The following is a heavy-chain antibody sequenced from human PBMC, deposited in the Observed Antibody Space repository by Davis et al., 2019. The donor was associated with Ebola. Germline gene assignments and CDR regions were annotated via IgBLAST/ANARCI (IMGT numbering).Heavy chain of an antibody. V-gene: IGHV3-15*01. CDR3: STGLGWLHHNAFDI. Sequence: PGGSLRLSCAASGLTFSNAWMSWVRQAPGKGLEWVGRIKSKADGGTTNYAAPVKGRFIISRDDSQNTLYLQMTGLKTEDTAVYYCSTGLGWLHHNAFDIWGQGTVVTVSS. CDR2: IKSKADGGTT. J-gene: IGHJ3*02. CDR1: GLTFSNAW. D-gene: IGHD5-24*01.